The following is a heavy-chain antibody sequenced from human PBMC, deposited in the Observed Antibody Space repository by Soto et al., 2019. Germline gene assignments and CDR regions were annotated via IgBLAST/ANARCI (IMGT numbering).Heavy chain of an antibody. J-gene: IGHJ4*02. CDR1: GFTFSSYE. CDR2: ISGSGTTT. V-gene: IGHV3-48*03. D-gene: IGHD3-22*01. Sequence: GGSLRLSCAGYGFTFSSYEMNWVRQAPGKGLEWVSFISGSGTTTYYADSVRGRFTISRDNTKNSLYLQMNSLSAEDTGVYYCARDPNYYDSSGYPLFFDYWGQGTLVTVSS. CDR3: ARDPNYYDSSGYPLFFDY.